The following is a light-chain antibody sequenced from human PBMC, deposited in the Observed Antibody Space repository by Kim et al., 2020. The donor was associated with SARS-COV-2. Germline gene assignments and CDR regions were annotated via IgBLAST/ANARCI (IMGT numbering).Light chain of an antibody. CDR3: HNYGGSLFS. J-gene: IGKJ2*03. Sequence: EIVLTQSPGTLSLSPGERAALSCRASQSVSSSYLAWYQQKPGQSPRLLIYGVSSRAPGIPDRFIGGGSGTDFTLTISRLEPEDFAVYYCHNYGGSLFSFGQGTKLEI. V-gene: IGKV3-20*01. CDR1: QSVSSSY. CDR2: GVS.